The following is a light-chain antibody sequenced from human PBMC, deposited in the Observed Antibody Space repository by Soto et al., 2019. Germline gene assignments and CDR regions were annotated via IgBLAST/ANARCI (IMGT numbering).Light chain of an antibody. CDR1: STDIGSYNL. V-gene: IGLV2-23*01. J-gene: IGLJ2*01. CDR3: CSYPTSPTYVL. CDR2: EGT. Sequence: QSALTQPASVSGSPGQSITISCTGTSTDIGSYNLVSWYQRHPGKAPKLMIYEGTKRPSGVSDRFSGSKSGHTASLTISGLQAEYEADYYCCSYPTSPTYVLFGGGTKLTVL.